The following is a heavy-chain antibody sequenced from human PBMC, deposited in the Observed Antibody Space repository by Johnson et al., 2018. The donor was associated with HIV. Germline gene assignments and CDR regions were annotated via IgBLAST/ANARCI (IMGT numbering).Heavy chain of an antibody. Sequence: QVQLVESGGGVVQPGGSLRLSCAASGFTFSSYGMYWVRQAPGKGLEWVAFIRYDGSEKYYVDSVTGRFTISRDNAKNSLYRQMNSLRAEDTALYYCARESPGLGVNGFDIWGQGTMVTVSS. D-gene: IGHD3-10*01. V-gene: IGHV3-30*02. J-gene: IGHJ3*02. CDR3: ARESPGLGVNGFDI. CDR2: IRYDGSEK. CDR1: GFTFSSYG.